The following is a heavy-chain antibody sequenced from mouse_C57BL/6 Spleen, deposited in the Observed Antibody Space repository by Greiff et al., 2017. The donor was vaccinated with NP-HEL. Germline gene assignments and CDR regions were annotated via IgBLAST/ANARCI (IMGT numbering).Heavy chain of an antibody. D-gene: IGHD1-1*01. Sequence: EVQLQQSGPELVKPGASVKMSCKASGYTFTDYNMHWVKQSHGKSLEWIGYINPNNGGTSYNQKFKGKATLTVNKSSSTAYMELRSLTSEDSAVYYCALIPLIDYYGSSPCYWGQGTTLTVSS. CDR3: ALIPLIDYYGSSPCY. CDR1: GYTFTDYN. V-gene: IGHV1-22*01. J-gene: IGHJ2*01. CDR2: INPNNGGT.